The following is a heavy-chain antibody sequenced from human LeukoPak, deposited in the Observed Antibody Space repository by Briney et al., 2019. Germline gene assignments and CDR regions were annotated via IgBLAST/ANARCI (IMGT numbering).Heavy chain of an antibody. CDR2: IYYSGST. Sequence: SETLSLTFTVSAGSVGTSEWGWIRQPPGKGLEWIGYIYYSGSTNYNPSLKSRVTISVDTSKNQFSLKLSSVTAADTAVYYCSMVGWCTYYDFWSGQCPWGQGTLVTVSS. D-gene: IGHD3-3*01. CDR3: SMVGWCTYYDFWSGQCP. CDR1: AGSVGTSE. V-gene: IGHV4-59*02. J-gene: IGHJ5*02.